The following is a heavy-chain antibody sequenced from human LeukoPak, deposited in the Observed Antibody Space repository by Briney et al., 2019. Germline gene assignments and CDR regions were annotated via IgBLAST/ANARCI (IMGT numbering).Heavy chain of an antibody. D-gene: IGHD1-26*01. CDR3: AKEKRVGVTPPYFDY. CDR2: ISATDGST. CDR1: RSTFSSYA. V-gene: IGHV3-23*01. J-gene: IGHJ4*02. Sequence: GGSLRLSCAASRSTFSSYAMSWVRQAPGKGLEWVSVISATDGSTYYADSVKGRFTISRDNSKNTLYLQMNSLRAEDTAVYYCAKEKRVGVTPPYFDYWGQGTLVTVSS.